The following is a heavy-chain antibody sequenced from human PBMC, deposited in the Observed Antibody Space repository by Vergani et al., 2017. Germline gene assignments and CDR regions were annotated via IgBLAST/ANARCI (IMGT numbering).Heavy chain of an antibody. Sequence: QVQLVQSGAEVKKPGASVQVSCKVSGYTLTELSMHWVRQDPGKGLEWMGGFDPEDGETIYEQKFQVRVTMTEDTSTDKAYMELSSMRSEDTAVYYCATGRDYSNDGWFDPWGQGTLVTGSS. V-gene: IGHV1-24*01. CDR2: FDPEDGET. CDR1: GYTLTELS. J-gene: IGHJ5*02. D-gene: IGHD4-11*01. CDR3: ATGRDYSNDGWFDP.